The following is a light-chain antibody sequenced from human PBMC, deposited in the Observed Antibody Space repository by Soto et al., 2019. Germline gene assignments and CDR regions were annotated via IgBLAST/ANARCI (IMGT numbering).Light chain of an antibody. CDR3: QQYKSYPLN. Sequence: ELVLTQSPGTLSLSPGERATLSCRASQSVSSTYLAWYQQKPGQAPRLLIYGASTRATGIPARFSGSGSGTEFTLTISSVQPDDFATYYCQQYKSYPLNCGGGTKGAIK. CDR2: GAS. V-gene: IGKV3-20*01. CDR1: QSVSSTY. J-gene: IGKJ4*01.